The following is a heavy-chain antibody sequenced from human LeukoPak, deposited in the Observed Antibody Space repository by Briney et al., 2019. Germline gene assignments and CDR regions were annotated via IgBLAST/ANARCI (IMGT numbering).Heavy chain of an antibody. D-gene: IGHD3-10*01. CDR2: IIHSGGT. J-gene: IGHJ4*02. CDR1: GGSISGYY. V-gene: IGHV4-34*12. CDR3: ARAPMVRGVLDFDY. Sequence: PSETLSLTCAVYGGSISGYYWSWIRQPPGKGLEWSGEIIHSGGTYYNPSLKSRVTISVDTSKNQFSLKLSSVTAADTAVYYCARAPMVRGVLDFDYWGQGTLVTVSS.